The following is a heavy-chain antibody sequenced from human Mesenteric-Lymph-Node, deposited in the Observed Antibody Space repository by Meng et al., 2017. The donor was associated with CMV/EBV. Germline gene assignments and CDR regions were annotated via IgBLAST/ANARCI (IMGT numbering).Heavy chain of an antibody. V-gene: IGHV3-69-1*02. CDR1: GFTFSDYY. D-gene: IGHD3-9*01. CDR2: ISSSSTI. J-gene: IGHJ4*02. Sequence: GESLKISCAASGFTFSDYYMNWVRQAPGKGLEWVSSISSSSTIYYADSVKGRFTISRDNAKNSLYLQMNSLRAEDTAVYYCARGLDPFDSWGQGTLVTVSS. CDR3: ARGLDPFDS.